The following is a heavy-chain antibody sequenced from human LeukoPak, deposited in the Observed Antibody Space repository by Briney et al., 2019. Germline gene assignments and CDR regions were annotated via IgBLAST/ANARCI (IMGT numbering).Heavy chain of an antibody. D-gene: IGHD5-12*01. CDR3: ASSEGWLRPWGY. CDR1: GGSISSGGYY. CDR2: IYYSGST. J-gene: IGHJ4*02. V-gene: IGHV4-61*08. Sequence: SETLSLTCAVSGGSISSGGYYWSWIRQPSGKGLEWIGYIYYSGSTNYNPSLKSRVTISVDTSKNQFSLKLSSVTAADTAVYYCASSEGWLRPWGYWGQGTLVTVSS.